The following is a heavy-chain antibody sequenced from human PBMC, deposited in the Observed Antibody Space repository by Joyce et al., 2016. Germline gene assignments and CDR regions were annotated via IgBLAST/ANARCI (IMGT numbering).Heavy chain of an antibody. V-gene: IGHV3-23*01. CDR3: AKRGGTTVDHLVYYYFGMDV. J-gene: IGHJ6*02. Sequence: EVQLLESGGGLVPPGGSLRLSCAASGFTFDNYAMSWVRQAPGRGLEWVSSSSNSGVSTHYADSVKGRFTISRDTSKSTVYLQMNALRADDTAAYYCAKRGGTTVDHLVYYYFGMDVWGQGTTVTVSS. D-gene: IGHD4-11*01. CDR1: GFTFDNYA. CDR2: SSNSGVST.